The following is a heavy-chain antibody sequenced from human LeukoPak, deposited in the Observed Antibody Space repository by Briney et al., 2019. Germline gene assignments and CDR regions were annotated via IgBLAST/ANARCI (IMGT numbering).Heavy chain of an antibody. V-gene: IGHV3-30*04. Sequence: GGSLRLSCAASGFTFSSYAMHWVRQAPGKGLEWVAVISYDGSNKYYADSVKGRFTISRDNPKNTLYLQMNSLRAEDTAVYYCARGRENYYYAIYDSWGQGTLVTVSS. CDR3: ARGRENYYYAIYDS. D-gene: IGHD3-10*01. J-gene: IGHJ4*02. CDR2: ISYDGSNK. CDR1: GFTFSSYA.